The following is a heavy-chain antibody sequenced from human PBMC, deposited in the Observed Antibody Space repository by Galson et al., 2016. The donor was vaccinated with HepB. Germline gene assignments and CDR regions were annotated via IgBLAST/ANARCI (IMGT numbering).Heavy chain of an antibody. D-gene: IGHD2-21*01. CDR1: GFNFDNYA. J-gene: IGHJ4*02. Sequence: RLSCAASGFNFDNYAMGWVRQAPGKGLEWVSSISGSGESTFYTDSVQGRFTVSRDKSKNTLYLRMIGLRAEDTALYYCAKDRSVVVIPYFDSWGQGTLVSVSS. CDR2: ISGSGEST. V-gene: IGHV3-23*01. CDR3: AKDRSVVVIPYFDS.